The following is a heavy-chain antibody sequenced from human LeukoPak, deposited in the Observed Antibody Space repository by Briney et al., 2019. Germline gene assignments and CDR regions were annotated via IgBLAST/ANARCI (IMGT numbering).Heavy chain of an antibody. D-gene: IGHD4/OR15-4a*01. CDR2: IHYSGST. Sequence: SETLSLTCTVSGGSISSRPYYWGWIRQPPGKGLEWIGSIHYSGSTYYNPSLKSRVIISLDTSKNQFSLKLSSVTAADTAVYYCAREDPNYYFDXWGQGTLVTVXX. CDR3: AREDPNYYFDX. J-gene: IGHJ4*02. CDR1: GGSISSRPYY. V-gene: IGHV4-39*07.